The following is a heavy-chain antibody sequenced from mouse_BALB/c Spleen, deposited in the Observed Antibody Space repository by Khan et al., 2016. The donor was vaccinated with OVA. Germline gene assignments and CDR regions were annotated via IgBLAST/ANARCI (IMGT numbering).Heavy chain of an antibody. CDR1: GYSITSDYA. Sequence: EVQLQESGPGLVKPSQSLSLTCTVTGYSITSDYAWNWIRQLPGNKLEWMGYISSSGSTNYTPALKSRISITRDTSKNQFFLQLNSVTTEDTATYYCARDGSRYNYAMDYWGQGTSVTVSS. V-gene: IGHV3-2*02. D-gene: IGHD2-3*01. CDR3: ARDGSRYNYAMDY. CDR2: ISSSGST. J-gene: IGHJ4*01.